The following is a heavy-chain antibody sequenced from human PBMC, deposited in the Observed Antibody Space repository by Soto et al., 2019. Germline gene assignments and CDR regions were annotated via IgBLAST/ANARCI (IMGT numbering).Heavy chain of an antibody. CDR2: IYHSGST. CDR3: ARRYGATLDY. CDR1: GGSISSGGYS. Sequence: SETLSLTCAVSGGSISSGGYSWSWIRQPPGKGLEWIGYIYHSGSTYYNPSLKSRVTISVDTSKNQFSLKLSSVTAADTAVYYCARRYGATLDYWGQGTLVTVSS. J-gene: IGHJ4*02. D-gene: IGHD5-12*01. V-gene: IGHV4-30-2*02.